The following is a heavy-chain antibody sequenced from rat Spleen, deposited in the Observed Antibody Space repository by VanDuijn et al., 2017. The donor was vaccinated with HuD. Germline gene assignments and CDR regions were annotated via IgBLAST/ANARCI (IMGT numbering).Heavy chain of an antibody. CDR1: GFTFSNYD. V-gene: IGHV5-22*01. Sequence: EVQLVESGGGLVQPGRSMKLSCAASGFTFSNYDMAWVRQAPTKGLEWVASISYEGTSTYYGDSVKGRFTISRDNAKNTLYLQMDSLRSEDTATYYCARSVFDYWGQGVMVTVSS. CDR3: ARSVFDY. J-gene: IGHJ2*01. CDR2: ISYEGTST.